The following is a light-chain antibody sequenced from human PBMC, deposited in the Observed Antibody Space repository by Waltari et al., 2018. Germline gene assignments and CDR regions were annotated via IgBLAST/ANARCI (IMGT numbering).Light chain of an antibody. J-gene: IGLJ3*02. CDR3: AAWDDSLSGWV. CDR1: TSNIGSNT. CDR2: NNN. V-gene: IGLV1-44*01. Sequence: QSVLTQSPSASGTPGQRVTISCSGSTSNIGSNTVNWYQQLPGAVPKLLIYNNNQRPSGVPDRVSGSKSGTSASLAISGLQSEDEADYYCAAWDDSLSGWVFGGGTKLTVL.